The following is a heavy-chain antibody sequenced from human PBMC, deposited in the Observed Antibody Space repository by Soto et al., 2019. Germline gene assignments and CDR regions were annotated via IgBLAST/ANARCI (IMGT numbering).Heavy chain of an antibody. Sequence: QVQLVESGGGVVQPGRSLRLSCAASGFTFTSYAMHVVRQAPGKGLECVAVISNDVSNYYYADSVRGRFTISRDNTKNTLFLQMSSLRGEDSGLYYCARGTNLAIFDYGMDVCFQGTTVIVSS. J-gene: IGHJ6*02. CDR3: ARGTNLAIFDYGMDV. D-gene: IGHD3-3*01. V-gene: IGHV3-30-3*01. CDR2: ISNDVSNY. CDR1: GFTFTSYA.